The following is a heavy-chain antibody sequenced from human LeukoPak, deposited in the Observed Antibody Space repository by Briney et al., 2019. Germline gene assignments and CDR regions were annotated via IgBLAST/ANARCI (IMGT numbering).Heavy chain of an antibody. D-gene: IGHD3-10*01. CDR3: ARDVGSGSYQLLDY. Sequence: GASVKVSCKASGYTFTGYYMHWMRQAPGQGLEWMGWINPSSGGTNYAQKFQGRVTMTRDTSISTAYMELSRLRSDDTAVYYCARDVGSGSYQLLDYWGQGTLVTVSS. V-gene: IGHV1-2*02. CDR1: GYTFTGYY. J-gene: IGHJ4*02. CDR2: INPSSGGT.